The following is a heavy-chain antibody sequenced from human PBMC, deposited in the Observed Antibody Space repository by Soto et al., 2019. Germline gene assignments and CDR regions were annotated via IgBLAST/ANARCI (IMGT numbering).Heavy chain of an antibody. J-gene: IGHJ4*02. CDR3: AKENDILPRYIPN. Sequence: PGGSLRLSCAASGFTFSSYAMSWVRQAPGKGLEWVSSFSGIGGSTYYADSVKGRFTISRDNSKNTLYLQMNSLRAEDTAVYYCAKENDILPRYIPNWGQGTLVTVSS. V-gene: IGHV3-23*01. D-gene: IGHD3-9*01. CDR1: GFTFSSYA. CDR2: FSGIGGST.